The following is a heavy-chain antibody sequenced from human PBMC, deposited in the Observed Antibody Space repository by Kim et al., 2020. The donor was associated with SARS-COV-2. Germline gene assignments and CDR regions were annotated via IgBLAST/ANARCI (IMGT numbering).Heavy chain of an antibody. J-gene: IGHJ4*02. CDR1: GGSISSSSYY. Sequence: SETLSLTCTVSGGSISSSSYYWGWIRQPPGKGLEWIGSIYYSGSTYYNPSLKSRVTISVDTSKNQFSLKLSSVTAADTAVYYCAREINYGDYTYFDYWGQGTLVTVSS. CDR3: AREINYGDYTYFDY. D-gene: IGHD4-17*01. V-gene: IGHV4-39*07. CDR2: IYYSGST.